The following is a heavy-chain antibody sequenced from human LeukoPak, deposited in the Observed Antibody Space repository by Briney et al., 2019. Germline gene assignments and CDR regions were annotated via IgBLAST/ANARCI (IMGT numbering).Heavy chain of an antibody. Sequence: SVKVSCKASGGTFSSYAISWVRQAPGQGLEWMGGIIPIFGTANYAQKFQGRVTITADKSTSTAYMELSSLRSEDTAVYYCARGYSSGWDYYYYYMDVWGKGTTVTVSS. V-gene: IGHV1-69*06. J-gene: IGHJ6*03. CDR1: GGTFSSYA. CDR3: ARGYSSGWDYYYYYMDV. D-gene: IGHD6-19*01. CDR2: IIPIFGTA.